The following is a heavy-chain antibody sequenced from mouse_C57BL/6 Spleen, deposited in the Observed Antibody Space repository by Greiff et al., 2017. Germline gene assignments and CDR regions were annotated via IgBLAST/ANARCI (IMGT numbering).Heavy chain of an antibody. Sequence: VQLQQPGAELVKPGASVKLSCKASGYTFTSYWMHWVKQRPGQGLEWIGMINPNYGSTNYNEKFKSKATLTADKSSSTAYMQLSSLTSEDSAVYYCARGEVTTVVAKAYWGQGTLVTVSA. J-gene: IGHJ3*01. D-gene: IGHD1-1*01. CDR1: GYTFTSYW. V-gene: IGHV1-64*01. CDR3: ARGEVTTVVAKAY. CDR2: INPNYGST.